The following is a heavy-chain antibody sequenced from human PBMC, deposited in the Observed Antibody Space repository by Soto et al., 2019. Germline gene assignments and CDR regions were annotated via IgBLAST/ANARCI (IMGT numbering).Heavy chain of an antibody. V-gene: IGHV6-1*01. CDR2: TYYRSKWYN. CDR1: GDSVSSNSAA. Sequence: QVQLQQSGPGLVKPSQTLSLTCAISGDSVSSNSAAWNWIRQSPSRGLEWLGRTYYRSKWYNDYAVSVKSRLTINPDTSKNQFALQLNSVTPEDTAVYYCARDLAAAGEGRGGYYYYYGMDVWGQGTTVTVSS. J-gene: IGHJ6*02. D-gene: IGHD6-13*01. CDR3: ARDLAAAGEGRGGYYYYYGMDV.